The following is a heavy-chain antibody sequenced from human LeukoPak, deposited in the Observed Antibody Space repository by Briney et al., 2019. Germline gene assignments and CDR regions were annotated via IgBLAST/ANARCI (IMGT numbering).Heavy chain of an antibody. Sequence: SETLSLTCTVSGGSISSSSYYWGWIRQPPGKGLEWIGYIYYIGSTNYNPSLKSRVTMSVDTSKNQFSLKLSSVTAADTAVYYCARVRDVWRDIDYWGQGTLVTVSS. CDR2: IYYIGST. CDR1: GGSISSSSYY. CDR3: ARVRDVWRDIDY. J-gene: IGHJ4*02. D-gene: IGHD3-16*01. V-gene: IGHV4-61*05.